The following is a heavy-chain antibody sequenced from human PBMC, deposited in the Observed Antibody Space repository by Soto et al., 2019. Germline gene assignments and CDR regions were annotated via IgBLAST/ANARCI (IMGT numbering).Heavy chain of an antibody. CDR2: LYNTGST. CDR3: ARDGDTTSRYPAPI. V-gene: IGHV4-59*12. J-gene: IGHJ4*02. D-gene: IGHD2-2*01. Sequence: SETLSLTCTVSGASISRYYWSWIRQSPGKGLEWIGYLYNTGSTIYNPSLKSRVTMSLDTSKNQFSLNLTSVTAADTAVYYCARDGDTTSRYPAPIWGQGTLVTVS. CDR1: GASISRYY.